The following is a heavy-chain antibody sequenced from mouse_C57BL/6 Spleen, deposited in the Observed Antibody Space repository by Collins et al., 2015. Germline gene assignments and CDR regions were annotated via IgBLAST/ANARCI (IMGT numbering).Heavy chain of an antibody. V-gene: IGHV1-26*01. Sequence: DYYMNWVKQSHGKSLEWIGDINPNNGGTSYNQKFKGKATLTVDKSSSTAYMELRSLTSEDSAVYYCARRYYYGGYFDYWGQGTTLTVSS. J-gene: IGHJ2*01. CDR3: ARRYYYGGYFDY. CDR1: DYY. CDR2: INPNNGGT. D-gene: IGHD1-1*01.